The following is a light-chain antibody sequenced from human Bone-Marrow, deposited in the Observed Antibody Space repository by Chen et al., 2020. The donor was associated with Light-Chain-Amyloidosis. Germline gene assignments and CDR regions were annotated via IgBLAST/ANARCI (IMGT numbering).Light chain of an antibody. CDR3: SSFAAGCTWV. J-gene: IGLJ3*02. CDR2: EDT. V-gene: IGLV2-23*01. CDR1: NNDVGGHAF. Sequence: QSALTQPASVSGFPGQSITISCTGTNNDVGGHAFVSWYQRHPGKAPKFLIYEDTERASGVAIRFSGSKSVDTASLTISGLQAEDEAEYYCSSFAAGCTWVFGGGTSLTVL.